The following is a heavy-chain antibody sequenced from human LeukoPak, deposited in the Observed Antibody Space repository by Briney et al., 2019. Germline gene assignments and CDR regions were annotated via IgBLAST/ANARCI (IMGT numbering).Heavy chain of an antibody. V-gene: IGHV3-48*01. J-gene: IGHJ4*02. CDR1: GFTFISYS. CDR3: ARALRTGGFDY. CDR2: ISSSSTTI. D-gene: IGHD5/OR15-5a*01. Sequence: GGSLRLSCASSGFTFISYSMNWVRQAPGKGLDWVSYISSSSTTIYYADSVKGRFTISRDNAKNSLYLQMHSLRAEDTAVYYCARALRTGGFDYWGQGTLVTVSS.